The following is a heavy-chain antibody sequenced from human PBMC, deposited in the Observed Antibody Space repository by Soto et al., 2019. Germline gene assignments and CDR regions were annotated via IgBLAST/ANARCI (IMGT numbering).Heavy chain of an antibody. CDR3: AREVQVHTPAFAY. J-gene: IGHJ4*02. V-gene: IGHV1-69*19. Sequence: QVQLVQSGAEMKKPGSSVKVSCQSSGGTFNTYAMNWVRQAPGQGPEWMGDISPMFGAANYAPKFQGRVTITADESPGTSYMQLSSVTSEDTALYFCAREVQVHTPAFAYWGQGTLVTVSS. CDR2: ISPMFGAA. CDR1: GGTFNTYA. D-gene: IGHD3-10*01.